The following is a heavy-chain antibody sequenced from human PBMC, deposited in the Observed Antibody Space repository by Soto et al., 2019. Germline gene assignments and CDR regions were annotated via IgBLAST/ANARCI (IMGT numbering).Heavy chain of an antibody. Sequence: GGSLRLSCAASGFTFSSYWMSWVRQAPGKGLEWVANIKQDGSEKYYVDSVKGRFTISRDNAKNSLYLQMNSLRAEDTAVYYCARDRAAAGTGDSYFDYWGQGTLVTVSS. CDR2: IKQDGSEK. V-gene: IGHV3-7*01. CDR1: GFTFSSYW. J-gene: IGHJ4*02. CDR3: ARDRAAAGTGDSYFDY. D-gene: IGHD6-13*01.